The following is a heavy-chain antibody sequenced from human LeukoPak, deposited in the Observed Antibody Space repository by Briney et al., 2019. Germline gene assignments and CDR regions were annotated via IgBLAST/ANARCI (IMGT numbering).Heavy chain of an antibody. Sequence: PSETLSLTCTVSGGSVSSGSYYWSWVRQAPGKGLEWVSAISGSGGSTYYADSVKGRFTISRDNSKNTLYLQMNSLRAEDTAVYYCAKDKTTMVRGVFDYWGQGTLVTVSS. V-gene: IGHV3-23*01. J-gene: IGHJ4*02. CDR3: AKDKTTMVRGVFDY. D-gene: IGHD3-10*01. CDR2: ISGSGGST. CDR1: GGSVSSGSYY.